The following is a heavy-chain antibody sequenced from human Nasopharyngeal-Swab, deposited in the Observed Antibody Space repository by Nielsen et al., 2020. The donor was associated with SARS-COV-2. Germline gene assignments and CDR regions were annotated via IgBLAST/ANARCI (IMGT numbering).Heavy chain of an antibody. J-gene: IGHJ3*02. V-gene: IGHV1-69*06. CDR1: GGTFRTYA. CDR2: IIHIFGTA. Sequence: SVKVSCKASGGTFRTYAISWVRQAPGQGLEWMGGIIHIFGTANYAQKFQGRVTITADSSPSTAYMELSSLRSEDTAVYYCARGVVSGSYGSLTDAFEIWGQGTMVTVSS. CDR3: ARGVVSGSYGSLTDAFEI. D-gene: IGHD1-26*01.